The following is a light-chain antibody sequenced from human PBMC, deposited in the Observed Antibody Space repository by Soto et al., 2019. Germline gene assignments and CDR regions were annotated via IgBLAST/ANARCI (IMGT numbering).Light chain of an antibody. CDR2: GAS. J-gene: IGKJ1*01. CDR3: QQSYSTPT. Sequence: DIQFTQSPSSLSSSVGDRVTITCLSSQSIGTYLNWYHQKPGKAPQLLIYGASTLQSGVPSRFSGSGSGTHFTLTINSLQPEDFGTFSCQQSYSTPTFGQGTKVDIK. V-gene: IGKV1-39*01. CDR1: QSIGTY.